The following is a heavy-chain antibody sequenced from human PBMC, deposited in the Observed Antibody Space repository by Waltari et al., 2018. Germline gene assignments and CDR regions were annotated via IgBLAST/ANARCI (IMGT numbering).Heavy chain of an antibody. CDR2: SNASGGTT. J-gene: IGHJ4*02. Sequence: VLLVQSGAEVTKPGASVKLSCKASGYTFSNYYIHWVRKAPGQGLEWMGISNASGGTTRSAQKVQGRVTMTSDTSTSTVYMELSSLRSEDTAMYYCARDLSPGYISKFDYWGQGALVTVSS. D-gene: IGHD5-18*01. CDR1: GYTFSNYY. V-gene: IGHV1-46*01. CDR3: ARDLSPGYISKFDY.